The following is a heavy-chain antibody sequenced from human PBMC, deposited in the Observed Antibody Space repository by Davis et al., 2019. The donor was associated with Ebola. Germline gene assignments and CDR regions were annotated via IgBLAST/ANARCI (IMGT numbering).Heavy chain of an antibody. D-gene: IGHD2-15*01. CDR1: GFTFSSYE. Sequence: PGGSLRLSCAASGFTFSSYEMNWVRQAPGKGLEWVSVIYSGGSTYYADSVKGRFTISRDNSKNTLYLQMNSLRAEDTAVYYCARVFSGGSLDYWGQGTLVTVSS. CDR3: ARVFSGGSLDY. V-gene: IGHV3-66*01. J-gene: IGHJ4*02. CDR2: IYSGGST.